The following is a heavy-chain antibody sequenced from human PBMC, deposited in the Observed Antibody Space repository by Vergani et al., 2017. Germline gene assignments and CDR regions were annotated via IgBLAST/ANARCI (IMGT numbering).Heavy chain of an antibody. CDR2: IYSGGRT. J-gene: IGHJ6*02. D-gene: IGHD4-11*01. Sequence: EVQLVESGGGLVQPGGSLRLSCAASGFTVSSNYMSWVRQAPGKGLEWVSVIYSGGRTYYADSVKGRFTISRHNSKNTLYLQMNSLRAETTAVYYCARGVTVKVYYYGMDVWGQGTTVTVSS. CDR1: GFTVSSNY. V-gene: IGHV3-53*04. CDR3: ARGVTVKVYYYGMDV.